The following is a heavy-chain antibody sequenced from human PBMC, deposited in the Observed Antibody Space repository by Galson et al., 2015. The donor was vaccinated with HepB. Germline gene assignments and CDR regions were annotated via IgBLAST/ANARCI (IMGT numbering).Heavy chain of an antibody. Sequence: SLRLSCAASGFTFSSYAMSWVRQAPGKGLEWVSAISGSGGSTYYADSVKGRFTISRDNSRNTLYLQMNSLRAEDTAVYYCAKFDRVTIFGVVNIDDNDDYWGQGTLVTVSS. V-gene: IGHV3-23*01. CDR1: GFTFSSYA. CDR3: AKFDRVTIFGVVNIDDNDDY. D-gene: IGHD3-3*01. J-gene: IGHJ4*02. CDR2: ISGSGGST.